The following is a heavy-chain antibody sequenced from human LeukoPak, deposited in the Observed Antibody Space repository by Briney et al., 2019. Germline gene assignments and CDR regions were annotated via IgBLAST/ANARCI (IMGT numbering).Heavy chain of an antibody. D-gene: IGHD1-1*01. CDR3: ARESLETYAYYYYYGMDV. J-gene: IGHJ6*02. V-gene: IGHV3-7*01. Sequence: AGGSLRLSCAASGFTFSSYWMSWVRQAPGKGLEWVANIKQDGSERYYVDSVKGRFTISKDNAKNSLYLQMNSLRAEDTAVYYCARESLETYAYYYYYGMDVWGQGTTVTVSS. CDR2: IKQDGSER. CDR1: GFTFSSYW.